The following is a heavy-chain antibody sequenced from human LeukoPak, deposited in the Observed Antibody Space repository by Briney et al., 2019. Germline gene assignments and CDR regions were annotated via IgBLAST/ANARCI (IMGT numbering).Heavy chain of an antibody. CDR3: ARFRFGYYDNSAPP. Sequence: GGSLRLSCAASGFTFSDYGMNWVRQTPGKGLEWLAFIQNDGSNTFYADSVKGRFTISRDNAKNSLYLQMNSLRAEDTAVYYCARFRFGYYDNSAPPWGQGTLVTVSS. J-gene: IGHJ5*02. CDR1: GFTFSDYG. V-gene: IGHV3-33*05. CDR2: IQNDGSNT. D-gene: IGHD3-22*01.